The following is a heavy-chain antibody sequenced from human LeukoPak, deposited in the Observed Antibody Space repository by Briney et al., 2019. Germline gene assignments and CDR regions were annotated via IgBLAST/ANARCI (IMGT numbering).Heavy chain of an antibody. V-gene: IGHV1-18*01. Sequence: ASVKVSCKASGYTFTSYGISWVRQAPGQGLEWMGWISAYNGNTNYAQKLQGRVTMTTDTSTSTAYMELRSLRSDDTAVYYCARDLSRYFDWLLSDAFDIWGQGTMVTVSS. J-gene: IGHJ3*02. CDR2: ISAYNGNT. CDR3: ARDLSRYFDWLLSDAFDI. D-gene: IGHD3-9*01. CDR1: GYTFTSYG.